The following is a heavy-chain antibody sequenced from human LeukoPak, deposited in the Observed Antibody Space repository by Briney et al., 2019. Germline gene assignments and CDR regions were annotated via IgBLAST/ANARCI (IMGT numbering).Heavy chain of an antibody. J-gene: IGHJ5*02. CDR2: IYYSGST. CDR1: GGSISSSSYY. V-gene: IGHV4-39*01. Sequence: SETLSLTCTVSGGSISSSSYYWGWIRQPPGKGLEWFGSIYYSGSTYYNPSLKSRVTISVDTSQNQFSLKLSSVTAADTAVYYCARHRCSSTSCYMVNWFDPWGQGTLVTVSS. D-gene: IGHD2-2*02. CDR3: ARHRCSSTSCYMVNWFDP.